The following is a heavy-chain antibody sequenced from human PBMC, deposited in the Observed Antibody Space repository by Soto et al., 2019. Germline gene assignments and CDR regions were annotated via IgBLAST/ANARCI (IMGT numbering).Heavy chain of an antibody. V-gene: IGHV4-4*02. Sequence: SETLSLTCAVSGGSISSSNWWSWVRQPPGKGLEWIGEIYHSGSTNYNPSLKSRVTISVDKSKNQFSLKLSSVTAADTAVYYCVITVYDYVWGSPKPFDYWGQGTLVTVSS. CDR1: GGSISSSNW. CDR2: IYHSGST. D-gene: IGHD3-16*01. J-gene: IGHJ4*02. CDR3: VITVYDYVWGSPKPFDY.